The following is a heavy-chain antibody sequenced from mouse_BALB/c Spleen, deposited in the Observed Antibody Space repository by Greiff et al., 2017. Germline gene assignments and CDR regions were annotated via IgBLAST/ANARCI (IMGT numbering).Heavy chain of an antibody. CDR1: GFTFSSYA. CDR3: ARDTMITTLYYYDY. J-gene: IGHJ2*01. V-gene: IGHV5-6-5*01. D-gene: IGHD2-4*01. CDR2: LSSGGST. Sequence: EVMLVESGGGLVKPGGSLKLSCAASGFTFSSYAMSWVRQTPEKRLEWVASLSSGGSTYYPDSVKGRFTISRDNARNILYLQMSSLRSEDTAMYYCARDTMITTLYYYDYWGQGTTLTVAS.